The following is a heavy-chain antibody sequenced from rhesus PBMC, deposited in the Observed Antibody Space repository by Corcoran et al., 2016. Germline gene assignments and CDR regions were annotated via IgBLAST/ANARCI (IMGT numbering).Heavy chain of an antibody. J-gene: IGHJ2*01. CDR2: IYGNRASP. Sequence: QVQLQESGPGLVKPSATLSLTCAVSGGSISDSYYWNWIRQPPGKGLDWIGNIYGNRASPYYNPSLTGRVTISKSTSKDPFFLNLSSVTAADTAVYYCARQPRGYWYFDLWGPGTPSTISA. D-gene: IGHD3-9*01. CDR1: GGSISDSYY. CDR3: ARQPRGYWYFDL. V-gene: IGHV4S9*01.